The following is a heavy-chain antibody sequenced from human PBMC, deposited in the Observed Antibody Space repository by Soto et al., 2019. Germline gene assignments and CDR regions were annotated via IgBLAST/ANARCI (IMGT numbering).Heavy chain of an antibody. V-gene: IGHV1-18*01. D-gene: IGHD3-3*01. Sequence: ASVKVSCKASGYTFTSYGISWVRQAPGQGLEWMGWISAYNGNTNYAQKLQGRVTMTTDTSTSTAYMELRSLRSDDTAVYYCARDLRGYYDFWSGYYGPPGRDYYGTDVWGQGTTVTVSS. CDR3: ARDLRGYYDFWSGYYGPPGRDYYGTDV. CDR1: GYTFTSYG. J-gene: IGHJ6*02. CDR2: ISAYNGNT.